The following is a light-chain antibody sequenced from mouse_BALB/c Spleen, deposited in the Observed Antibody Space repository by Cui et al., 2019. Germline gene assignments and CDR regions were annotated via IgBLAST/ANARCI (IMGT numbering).Light chain of an antibody. V-gene: IGKV12-46*01. CDR3: QHFWGTYT. J-gene: IGKJ2*01. Sequence: DIQMTQSPASLSVSVGETVTITCRASENIYSNLAWYQQKQGKSPQLLVYAATNLADGVPSRFSGSGSGTQYSLKINSLQSEDFGSYHCQHFWGTYTFGGGTKLEIK. CDR2: AAT. CDR1: ENIYSN.